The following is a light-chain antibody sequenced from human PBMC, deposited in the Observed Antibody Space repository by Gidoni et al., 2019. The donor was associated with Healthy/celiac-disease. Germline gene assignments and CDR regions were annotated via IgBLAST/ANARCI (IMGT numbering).Light chain of an antibody. CDR3: QAWDSSTAAV. CDR2: QDS. CDR1: KLGDKY. V-gene: IGLV3-1*01. Sequence: SYELTQPPSVSVSPGKTASITCSGDKLGDKYACWYQQKPGQSPVLVIYQDSKRPSGLPERFAGSNSGNTATLTISGTQAMDEADYYCQAWDSSTAAVFGGGTKLTVL. J-gene: IGLJ2*01.